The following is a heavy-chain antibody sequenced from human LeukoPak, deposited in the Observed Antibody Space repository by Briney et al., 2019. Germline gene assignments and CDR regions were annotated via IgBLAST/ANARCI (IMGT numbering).Heavy chain of an antibody. Sequence: ASVKVSCKASGYTFTSYDINWVRQATGQGLEWMGWMNPNSGNTGYAQKFQGRVTMTRDTSTSTVYMELSSLRSEDTAVYYCARGAHVRMYDSNHNCFDPWGQGTLVTVSS. CDR2: MNPNSGNT. J-gene: IGHJ5*02. CDR1: GYTFTSYD. D-gene: IGHD3-22*01. CDR3: ARGAHVRMYDSNHNCFDP. V-gene: IGHV1-8*01.